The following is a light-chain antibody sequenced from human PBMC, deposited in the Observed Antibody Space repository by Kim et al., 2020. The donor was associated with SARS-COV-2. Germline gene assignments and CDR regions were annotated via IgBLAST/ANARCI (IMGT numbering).Light chain of an antibody. CDR3: QAWDSSPNWV. CDR2: QHS. V-gene: IGLV3-1*01. J-gene: IGLJ3*02. Sequence: SYELTQPPSVSVSPGQTASITCSGDKLGDKFASWYQQRPGQSPVLVIYQHSNRPSGIPERFSGSNSGNTATLTISGTQAMDEADYYCQAWDSSPNWVFGGGTKLTVL. CDR1: KLGDKF.